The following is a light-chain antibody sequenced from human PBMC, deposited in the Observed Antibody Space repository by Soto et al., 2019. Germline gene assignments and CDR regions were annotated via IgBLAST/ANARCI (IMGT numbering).Light chain of an antibody. CDR2: EVS. CDR1: QSLLYSDGKTY. V-gene: IGKV2-29*03. J-gene: IGKJ1*01. Sequence: ILMTQTPLSLSIIPGQTASISCKSSQSLLYSDGKTYFYWYVQKAGQAPQPLIYEVSNRFSGVPERFSGSGSRTDFTLKISRVEADDVGIYYCMQAIDIPWTFGQGTKVDIK. CDR3: MQAIDIPWT.